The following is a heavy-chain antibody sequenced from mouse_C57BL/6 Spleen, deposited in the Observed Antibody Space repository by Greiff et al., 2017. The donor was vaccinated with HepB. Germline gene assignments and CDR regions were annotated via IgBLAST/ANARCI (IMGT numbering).Heavy chain of an antibody. J-gene: IGHJ4*01. D-gene: IGHD1-1*01. V-gene: IGHV7-3*01. CDR3: HVTRARCKCPRYLYLKMNALRTEDRCSYYWARWGDYEVDYAMDY. Sequence: EVKLLESGGGLVQPGGSLSLSCAASGFTFTDYYMSWVRQPPGKALEWLGFIRNKANGYTSEYSAPVKGRFTISRANSKRLLYLQMIAMTAEDSVCGESHVTRARCKCPRYLYLKMNALRTEDRCSYYWARWGDYEVDYAMDYWGQRTSVTVSS. CDR1: GFTFTDYY. CDR2: IRNKANGYTS.